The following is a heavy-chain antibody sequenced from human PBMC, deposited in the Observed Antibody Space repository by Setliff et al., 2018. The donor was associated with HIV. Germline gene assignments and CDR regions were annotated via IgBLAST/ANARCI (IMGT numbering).Heavy chain of an antibody. D-gene: IGHD2-2*01. CDR3: ARALGYCSSTSCYAEYFDC. J-gene: IGHJ4*02. CDR1: GGSISSGDYY. CDR2: INYSGNA. V-gene: IGHV4-31*03. Sequence: SETLSLTCTVSGGSISSGDYYWTWTRQHPGKGLEWIGYINYSGNAYYNPSLKSRLNISVDTSKNQFSLNLSSVTATDTAVYYCARALGYCSSTSCYAEYFDCWGQGTLVTVSS.